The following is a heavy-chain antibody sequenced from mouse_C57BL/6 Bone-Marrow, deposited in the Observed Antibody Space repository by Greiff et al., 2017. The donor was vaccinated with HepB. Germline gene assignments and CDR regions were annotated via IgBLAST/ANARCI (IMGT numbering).Heavy chain of an antibody. CDR2: IRNKANGYTT. CDR1: GFTFTDYY. J-gene: IGHJ2*01. D-gene: IGHD4-1*01. V-gene: IGHV7-3*01. CDR3: ARYIRNWDSYYFDY. Sequence: EVQVVESGGGLVQPGGSLSLSCAASGFTFTDYYMSWVRQPPGKALEWLGFIRNKANGYTTEYSASVKGRFTISRDNSQSILYLQMNALRAEDSATYDCARYIRNWDSYYFDYWGQGTTLTVSA.